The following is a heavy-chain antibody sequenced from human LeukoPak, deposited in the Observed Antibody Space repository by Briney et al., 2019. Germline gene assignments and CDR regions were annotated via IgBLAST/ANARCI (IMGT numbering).Heavy chain of an antibody. J-gene: IGHJ4*02. CDR2: IGSSGGST. D-gene: IGHD1/OR15-1a*01. Sequence: GGSLRLSCAASGFSFSSYGMSWVRQAPGKGLEWVSAIGSSGGSTYYADSVKGRCTISRDNSKNTLYLQTNSLRAEDTAVYYCAKIVTGAGTDSWGQGTLVTVSS. CDR1: GFSFSSYG. CDR3: AKIVTGAGTDS. V-gene: IGHV3-23*01.